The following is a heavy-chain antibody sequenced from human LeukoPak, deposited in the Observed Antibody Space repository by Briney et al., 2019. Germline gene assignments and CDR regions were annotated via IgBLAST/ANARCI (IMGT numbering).Heavy chain of an antibody. Sequence: GGSLRLSCAASGFTSSDYYMSWIRQAPGKGLEWVSYIRSSSGTINYADSAKGRFTISRDNAKNSLYLQMNSLRAEDTAVYYCARVIEETYRYTFAYWGQGTLVTVSS. J-gene: IGHJ4*02. V-gene: IGHV3-11*01. D-gene: IGHD3-16*02. CDR2: IRSSSGTI. CDR3: ARVIEETYRYTFAY. CDR1: GFTSSDYY.